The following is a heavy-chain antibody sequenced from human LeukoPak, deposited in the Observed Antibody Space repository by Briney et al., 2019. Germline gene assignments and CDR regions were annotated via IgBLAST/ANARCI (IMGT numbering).Heavy chain of an antibody. Sequence: GGSLRLSCAASGFTFSSYWMSWVRQAPGKGLEWVANIKQDGSEKYYVDSVKGRFTISRDNAKNTLYLQMNSLRAEDTAVYYCARDYGGNSGLGAFDIWGQGTMVTVSS. J-gene: IGHJ3*02. CDR1: GFTFSSYW. D-gene: IGHD4-23*01. CDR3: ARDYGGNSGLGAFDI. CDR2: IKQDGSEK. V-gene: IGHV3-7*01.